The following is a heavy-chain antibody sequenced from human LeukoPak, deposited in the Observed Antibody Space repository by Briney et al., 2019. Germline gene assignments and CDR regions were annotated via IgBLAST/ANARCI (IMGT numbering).Heavy chain of an antibody. V-gene: IGHV3-74*01. CDR2: INSDGSST. J-gene: IGHJ4*02. CDR3: AREGIAVAGPLDY. Sequence: GGSLRLSCAASGFTFSSYWMHWVRHAPGKGVVWVSRINSDGSSTSYADSVKGRFTISRDNAKNTLYLQMNSLRAEDTAVYYCAREGIAVAGPLDYWGQGTLVTVSS. D-gene: IGHD6-19*01. CDR1: GFTFSSYW.